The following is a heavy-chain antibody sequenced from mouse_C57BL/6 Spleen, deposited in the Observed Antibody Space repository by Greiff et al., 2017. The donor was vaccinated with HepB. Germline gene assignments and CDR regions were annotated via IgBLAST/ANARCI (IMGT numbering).Heavy chain of an antibody. D-gene: IGHD2-1*01. CDR2: IYPGSGST. CDR1: GYTFTSYW. CDR3: ARWGIYYGNSNYFDY. V-gene: IGHV1-55*01. Sequence: QVQLKQPGAELVKPGASVKMSCKASGYTFTSYWITWVKQRPGQGLEWIGDIYPGSGSTNYNEKFKSKATLTVDTSSSTAYMQLSSLTSEDSAVYYCARWGIYYGNSNYFDYWGQGTTLTVSS. J-gene: IGHJ2*01.